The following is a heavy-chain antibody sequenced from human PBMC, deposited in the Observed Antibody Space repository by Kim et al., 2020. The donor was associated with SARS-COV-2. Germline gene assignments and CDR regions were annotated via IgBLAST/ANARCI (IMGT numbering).Heavy chain of an antibody. V-gene: IGHV3-23*01. CDR2: ITGGGGST. D-gene: IGHD6-13*01. CDR3: AQGSISSASFYYYGIDV. CDR1: GFTFSSYA. Sequence: GGSLRLSCAASGFTFSSYAMSWVRQAPGSGLEWVSAITGGGGSTFYADSVKGRFTISRDNSKNTLYLQMNTLRAEDTAIYYCAQGSISSASFYYYGIDVWGQGTTVTVSS. J-gene: IGHJ6*02.